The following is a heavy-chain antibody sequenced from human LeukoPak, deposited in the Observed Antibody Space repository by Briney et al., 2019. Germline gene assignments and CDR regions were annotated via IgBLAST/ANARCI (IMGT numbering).Heavy chain of an antibody. Sequence: GGSLRLSCAASGFTFSTYAMSWVRQAPGKGLEWVGRIRSETHGGTTDYAAPVSGRFTISRDDSKNALYLQMHSLKVEDTAVYYCTPLWFGEYLGDYWGQGTLVTVSS. D-gene: IGHD3-10*01. CDR1: GFTFSTYA. J-gene: IGHJ4*02. CDR3: TPLWFGEYLGDY. CDR2: IRSETHGGTT. V-gene: IGHV3-15*01.